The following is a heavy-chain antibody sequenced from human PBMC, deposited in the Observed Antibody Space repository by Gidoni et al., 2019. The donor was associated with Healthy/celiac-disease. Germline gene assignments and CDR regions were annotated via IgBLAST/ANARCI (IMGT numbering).Heavy chain of an antibody. CDR3: AGGPDYYDSSGYFTWYDY. J-gene: IGHJ4*02. D-gene: IGHD3-22*01. Sequence: QVQLQQWGAGLLKPSETLSLTCAVYGGSFSGYYWRWLRQPPGKGLGWIGEINHSGSTNYNPSLQSLVTISVDTSKNPFSLKLSSVTAADTAVYCCAGGPDYYDSSGYFTWYDYWGQGTLVTVSS. CDR1: GGSFSGYY. CDR2: INHSGST. V-gene: IGHV4-34*01.